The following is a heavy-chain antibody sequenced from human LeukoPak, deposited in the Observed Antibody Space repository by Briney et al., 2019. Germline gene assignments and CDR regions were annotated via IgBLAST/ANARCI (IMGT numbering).Heavy chain of an antibody. D-gene: IGHD2-15*01. V-gene: IGHV3-33*01. CDR2: IWYDGSNK. J-gene: IGHJ6*02. CDR3: ARVSCSGGSCYPYSYYDMDV. CDR1: GFTFSSYG. Sequence: PGGSLRLSCAASGFTFSSYGMHWVRQAPGKGLEWVAIIWYDGSNKYYADSVKGRFTISRDNSKNTLYLQMNSLRAEDTAVYYCARVSCSGGSCYPYSYYDMDVWGQGTTVTVSS.